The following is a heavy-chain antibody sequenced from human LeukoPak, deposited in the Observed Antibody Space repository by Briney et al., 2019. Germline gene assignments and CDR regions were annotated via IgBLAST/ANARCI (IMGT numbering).Heavy chain of an antibody. D-gene: IGHD5-12*01. J-gene: IGHJ3*02. V-gene: IGHV3-73*01. CDR1: GFTFSGSA. CDR2: IRSKANSYAT. Sequence: GGSLRLSCAGSGFTFSGSAMHWVRQASGKGLEWVGRIRSKANSYATAYAASVKGRFTISRDDSKNTAYLQMNSLKTEDTAVYYCTRSSREDSGYDFKDAFDIWGQGTMVTVSS. CDR3: TRSSREDSGYDFKDAFDI.